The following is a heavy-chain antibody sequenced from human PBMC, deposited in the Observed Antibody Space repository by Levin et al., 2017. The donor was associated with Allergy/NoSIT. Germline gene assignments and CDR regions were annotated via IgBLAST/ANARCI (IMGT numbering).Heavy chain of an antibody. D-gene: IGHD5-18*01. CDR2: ISSSSSYI. J-gene: IGHJ4*02. CDR1: GFTFSSYS. V-gene: IGHV3-21*01. CDR3: ARGEDTAMVRGGFDY. Sequence: GGSLRLSCAASGFTFSSYSMNWVRQAPGKGLEWVSSISSSSSYIYYADSVKGRFTISRDNAKNSLYLQMNSLRAEDTAVYYCARGEDTAMVRGGFDYWGQGTLVTVSS.